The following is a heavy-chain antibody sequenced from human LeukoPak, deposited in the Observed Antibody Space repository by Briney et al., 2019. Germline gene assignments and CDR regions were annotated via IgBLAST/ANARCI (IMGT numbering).Heavy chain of an antibody. J-gene: IGHJ4*02. CDR2: IYPGDSDT. Sequence: LGESLQISCKGSGYSFSTYWIGWVRQLPGKGLEWMGVIYPGDSDTRYSPSFQGQVTISADKSISTAYLQWSSLKASDTAMYYCARPPTSREDCWGQGTLVTVSS. D-gene: IGHD1-26*01. CDR1: GYSFSTYW. CDR3: ARPPTSREDC. V-gene: IGHV5-51*01.